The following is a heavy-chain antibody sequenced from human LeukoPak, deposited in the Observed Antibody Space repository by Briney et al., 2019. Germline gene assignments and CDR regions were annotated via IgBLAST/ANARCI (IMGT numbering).Heavy chain of an antibody. Sequence: GASVKVSCKASGYTFTSYDINWVRQAPGQGLEWMGWMNPNSGNTGYAQKFQGRVTITRNTSISTAYMELSSLRSEDTAVYYCARGKGIVATIPYYYYYYMDVWGKGTTVTVSS. V-gene: IGHV1-8*03. D-gene: IGHD5-12*01. CDR3: ARGKGIVATIPYYYYYYMDV. J-gene: IGHJ6*03. CDR1: GYTFTSYD. CDR2: MNPNSGNT.